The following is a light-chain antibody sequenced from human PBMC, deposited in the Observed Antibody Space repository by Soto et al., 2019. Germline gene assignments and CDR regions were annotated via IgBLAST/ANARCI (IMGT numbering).Light chain of an antibody. CDR1: HSVSSD. CDR3: QQRNKWPLT. CDR2: DAS. V-gene: IGKV3-11*01. Sequence: EIVLTQSPVTLSLSPGERATLSCRASHSVSSDLLWYQQKPGQSPRLLISDASNRATGIPARFSGSGSGTDLILTISSLENEDFAVYYCQQRNKWPLTFGGGTRVEIK. J-gene: IGKJ4*01.